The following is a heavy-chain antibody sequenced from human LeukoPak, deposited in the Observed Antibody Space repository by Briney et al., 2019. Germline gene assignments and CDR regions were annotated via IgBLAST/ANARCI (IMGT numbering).Heavy chain of an antibody. Sequence: ASVKVSCKASGYTFTGYYMHWVRQAPGQGLEWMGWINPNSGGTNYAQKFQGRVTMTRDTSISTAYMELSRLRSDDTAVYYCARGGRITIFGVVMIPFGYWGQGTLVTVSS. D-gene: IGHD3-3*01. CDR1: GYTFTGYY. CDR2: INPNSGGT. J-gene: IGHJ4*02. CDR3: ARGGRITIFGVVMIPFGY. V-gene: IGHV1-2*02.